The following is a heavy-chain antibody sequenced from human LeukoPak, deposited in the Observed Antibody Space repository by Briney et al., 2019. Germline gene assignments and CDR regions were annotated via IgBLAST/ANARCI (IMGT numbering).Heavy chain of an antibody. V-gene: IGHV3-53*01. CDR1: GFTVSSNY. Sequence: GGSLRLACAASGFTVSSNYMSWVSQAPGKGLEGVAVIYSGGSTYYADSVKGRFTISRDNSKNTLYLQMNSLRAEDTAVYYCAKRRGILEWLLYYFDYWGQGTLVTVSS. D-gene: IGHD3-3*01. CDR2: IYSGGST. J-gene: IGHJ4*02. CDR3: AKRRGILEWLLYYFDY.